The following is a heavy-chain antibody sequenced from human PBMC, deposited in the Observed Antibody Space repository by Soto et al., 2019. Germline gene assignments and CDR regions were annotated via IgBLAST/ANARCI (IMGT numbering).Heavy chain of an antibody. Sequence: KGLEWMGIIYPGDSDTRYSPSFQGQVTISADKSISTAYLQWSSLKASDTAMYYCAIHYHSVVQARYSYMDVWLKGTT. D-gene: IGHD2-2*01. J-gene: IGHJ6*03. CDR2: IYPGDSDT. V-gene: IGHV5-51*01. CDR3: AIHYHSVVQARYSYMDV.